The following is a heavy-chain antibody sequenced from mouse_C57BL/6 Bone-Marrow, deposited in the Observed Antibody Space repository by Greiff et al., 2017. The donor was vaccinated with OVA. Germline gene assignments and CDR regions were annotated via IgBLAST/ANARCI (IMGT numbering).Heavy chain of an antibody. CDR3: ARGITTEVPY. D-gene: IGHD1-1*01. Sequence: QVQLKQPGAELVRPGTSVKLSCKASGYTFTSYWMHWVKQRPGQGLEWIGVIDPSDSYTNYNQKFKGKATLTVDTSSSTAYMQLSSLTSEDSAVYYCARGITTEVPYWGQGTLVTVSA. J-gene: IGHJ3*01. CDR1: GYTFTSYW. V-gene: IGHV1-59*01. CDR2: IDPSDSYT.